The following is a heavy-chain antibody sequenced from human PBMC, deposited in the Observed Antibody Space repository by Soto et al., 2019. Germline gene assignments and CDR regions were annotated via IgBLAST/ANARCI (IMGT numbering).Heavy chain of an antibody. CDR1: GFTFSNAW. CDR3: TQGRSAWMERMNWFDP. D-gene: IGHD2-15*01. J-gene: IGHJ5*02. Sequence: GGSLRLSCAASGFTFSNAWMSWVRQAPGKGLEWVGRIKSKTDGGTTDYAAPVKGRFTISRDDSKNTLYLQMNSLKTEDTAVYYCTQGRSAWMERMNWFDPWGQGTRVTVSS. CDR2: IKSKTDGGTT. V-gene: IGHV3-15*01.